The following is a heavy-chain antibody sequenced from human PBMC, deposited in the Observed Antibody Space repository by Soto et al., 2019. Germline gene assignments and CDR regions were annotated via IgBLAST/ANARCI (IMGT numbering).Heavy chain of an antibody. CDR1: GFTFSYYE. V-gene: IGHV3-48*03. Sequence: GGSLRLSCIGSGFTFSYYEMNWVRQAPGKGLERVAFISHTDRLTHYPDSVRGRFTISRDNAKNSLYLHMTSLRVEDTAVYYCARDTGRASADLWGQGTLVTVSS. D-gene: IGHD6-13*01. CDR2: ISHTDRLT. CDR3: ARDTGRASADL. J-gene: IGHJ5*02.